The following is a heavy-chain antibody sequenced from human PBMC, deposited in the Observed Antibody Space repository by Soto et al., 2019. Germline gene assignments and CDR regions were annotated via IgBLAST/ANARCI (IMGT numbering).Heavy chain of an antibody. CDR2: ISGYNANT. Sequence: ASVKVSCKASGYTFTSYGFTWVRQAPGQGLEWMGWISGYNANTNYAQKLQGRVTMTTNTSTSTAYMELRSLRSDDTAVYYCARVGALYDYIWGRQYGSPNGMDVWGQGTTVTVSS. CDR1: GYTFTSYG. V-gene: IGHV1-18*01. D-gene: IGHD3-16*01. CDR3: ARVGALYDYIWGRQYGSPNGMDV. J-gene: IGHJ6*02.